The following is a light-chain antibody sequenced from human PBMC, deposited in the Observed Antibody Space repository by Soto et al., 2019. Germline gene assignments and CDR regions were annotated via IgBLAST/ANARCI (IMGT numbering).Light chain of an antibody. CDR1: SSDVGGHNY. J-gene: IGLJ2*01. V-gene: IGLV2-8*01. CDR3: TSYAGSDPVI. Sequence: QSALTQPPSASGSPGQSVTISCTGTSSDVGGHNYVSWYQQHPGKAPKLLIYEVIQRPSGVPDRFSGSKSGNTASLTVSGLQDEDAADYYCTSYAGSDPVIFGGGTTLPVL. CDR2: EVI.